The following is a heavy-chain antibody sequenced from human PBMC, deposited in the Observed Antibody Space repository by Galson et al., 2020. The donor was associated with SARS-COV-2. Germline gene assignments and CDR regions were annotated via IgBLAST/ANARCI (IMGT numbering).Heavy chain of an antibody. V-gene: IGHV4-61*02. Sequence: SETLHLTCTVSGGSISSGSYYWSWIRQPAGKGLVWTGRIYTSGSTNYNSSLKSRVTISVDTTKNQFSLKLSPVTAADTAVYYCAREGYDDVWVSYRYFDGWGQGTLVTVSS. CDR3: AREGYDDVWVSYRYFDG. CDR1: GGSISSGSYY. CDR2: IYTSGST. J-gene: IGHJ4*02. D-gene: IGHD3-16*02.